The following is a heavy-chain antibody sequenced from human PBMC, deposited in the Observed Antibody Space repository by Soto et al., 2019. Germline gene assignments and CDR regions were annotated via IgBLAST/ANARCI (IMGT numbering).Heavy chain of an antibody. CDR2: IYQSVST. CDR3: ARGRDYSGSGSYYNSRWYDP. CDR1: GGSISSGDPS. D-gene: IGHD3-10*01. J-gene: IGHJ5*02. V-gene: IGHV4-30-2*01. Sequence: SETLSLTCAVSGGSISSGDPSWSWIRQPPGKFLEWIGYIYQSVSTYYNPSLRSRVTISVDRSKNQFSLRLNSVTAADTAVYYCARGRDYSGSGSYYNSRWYDPWGQGILVT.